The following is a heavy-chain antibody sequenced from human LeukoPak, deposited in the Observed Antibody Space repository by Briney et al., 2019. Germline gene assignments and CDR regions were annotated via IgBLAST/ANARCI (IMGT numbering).Heavy chain of an antibody. J-gene: IGHJ3*02. V-gene: IGHV1-69*13. Sequence: SVKVSCKASGYTFTSYGINWVRQAPGQGLEWMGGIIPMFGTANYAQKFQGRVTITAEESTSTTYMELSSLRSEDTAVYYCARTYYYDSSGYYYSDAFDIWGQGTMVTVSS. CDR1: GYTFTSYG. CDR3: ARTYYYDSSGYYYSDAFDI. D-gene: IGHD3-22*01. CDR2: IIPMFGTA.